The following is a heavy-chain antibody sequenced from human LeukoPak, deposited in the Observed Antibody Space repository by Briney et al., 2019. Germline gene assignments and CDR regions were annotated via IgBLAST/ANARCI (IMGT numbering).Heavy chain of an antibody. D-gene: IGHD6-19*01. Sequence: SETLSLTCAVYGGSFSGYYWSWIRQPPGKGLEWIGEINHSGSTNYNPSLKSRVTISVDTSKNQFSLKLSSVTAADTAVYYCARVNKQWLEHVRWFDPWGQGTLVTVSS. J-gene: IGHJ5*02. CDR2: INHSGST. V-gene: IGHV4-34*01. CDR1: GGSFSGYY. CDR3: ARVNKQWLEHVRWFDP.